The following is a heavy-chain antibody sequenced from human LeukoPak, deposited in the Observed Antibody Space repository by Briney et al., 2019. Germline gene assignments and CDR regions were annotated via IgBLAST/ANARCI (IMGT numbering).Heavy chain of an antibody. V-gene: IGHV4-59*01. D-gene: IGHD6-19*01. CDR1: GGSISSYY. CDR2: IYYSGST. J-gene: IGHJ4*02. CDR3: ARGLVEQWLSFDY. Sequence: SETLSLTCTVSGGSISSYYWSWIRQPPGKGLEWIGYIYYSGSTNYNPSLKSRVTISVDTSKNQFSLKLSSVTAADTAVYYCARGLVEQWLSFDYWGQGTLVTVSS.